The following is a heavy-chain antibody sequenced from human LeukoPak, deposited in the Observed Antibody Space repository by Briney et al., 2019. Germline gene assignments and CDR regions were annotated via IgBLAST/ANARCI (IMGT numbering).Heavy chain of an antibody. CDR2: TYYRSKWYN. CDR3: ALEWWAMDV. CDR1: GDSVSSNSAA. J-gene: IGHJ6*02. D-gene: IGHD2-15*01. Sequence: SQTLSLTCAISGDSVSSNSAACNWIRQSPSRGLEWLGRTYYRSKWYNDYAVSVKSRITINPDTSKNQFTLQLNSVTPEDTAVYYCALEWWAMDVWGQGTTVTVSS. V-gene: IGHV6-1*01.